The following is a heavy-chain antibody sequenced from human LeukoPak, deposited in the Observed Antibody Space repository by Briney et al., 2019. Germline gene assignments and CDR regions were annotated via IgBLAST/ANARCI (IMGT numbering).Heavy chain of an antibody. CDR2: VNRDGSST. D-gene: IGHD2-2*02. J-gene: IGHJ5*02. V-gene: IGHV3-74*01. CDR1: GFTFSSYA. CDR3: ARVDCSSTSCYIWFDP. Sequence: PGGSLRLSCAAPGFTFSSYAMSWVRQAPGKGLVWVSRVNRDGSSTNYADSVKGRFTISRDNAKNTVYLQMNSLRAEDTAVYYCARVDCSSTSCYIWFDPWGQGTLVTVSS.